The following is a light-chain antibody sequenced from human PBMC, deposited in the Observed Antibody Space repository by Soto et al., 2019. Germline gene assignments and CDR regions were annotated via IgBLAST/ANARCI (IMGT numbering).Light chain of an antibody. CDR3: QQYGSSPRT. J-gene: IGKJ1*01. CDR1: QSVSSSY. Sequence: IVLTQSPGTLSLSPGDRANLSCRASQSVSSSYLAWYQQKPGQAPRPLMYGSSRRATGIPDRFSGSGSGTDFTLTVNRLEPEDFAVYYCQQYGSSPRTFGQGTKVDI. CDR2: GSS. V-gene: IGKV3-20*01.